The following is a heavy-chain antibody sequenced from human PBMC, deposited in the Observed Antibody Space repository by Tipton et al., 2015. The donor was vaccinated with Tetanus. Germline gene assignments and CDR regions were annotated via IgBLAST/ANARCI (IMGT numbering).Heavy chain of an antibody. Sequence: SLRLSCVGSGFNFSTYTMNWVRQAPGKGLEWVSSIGGSGGHIYYADSVKGRFTISRDNAKNSLYLQMNSLRVDDTAVYYCASGSALDYWGQGSLVAVSS. J-gene: IGHJ4*02. CDR1: GFNFSTYT. D-gene: IGHD6-25*01. CDR2: IGGSGGHI. V-gene: IGHV3-21*06. CDR3: ASGSALDY.